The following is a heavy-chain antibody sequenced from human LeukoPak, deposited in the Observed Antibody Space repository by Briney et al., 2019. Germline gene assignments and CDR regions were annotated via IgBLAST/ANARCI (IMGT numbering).Heavy chain of an antibody. CDR1: GFTFSDYD. Sequence: GGSLGVSCAAAGFTFSDYDMSWIRQDPGKGLEWVSYISSSGSTIYYADSVKGRFTISRDNAKNSLYLQMNSLRAEDTAVYYCARVKTRWFDPWGQGTLVTVSS. V-gene: IGHV3-11*01. CDR3: ARVKTRWFDP. J-gene: IGHJ5*02. D-gene: IGHD2-2*01. CDR2: ISSSGSTI.